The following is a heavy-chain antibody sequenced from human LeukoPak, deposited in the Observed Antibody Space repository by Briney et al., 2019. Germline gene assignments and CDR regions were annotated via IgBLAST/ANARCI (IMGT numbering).Heavy chain of an antibody. Sequence: SETLSLTCTVSGGSISSYYWSWIRQSPGKGLEWIGYTYYSGSTNYNPSLKSRATISVDTSKNQFSLKLSSVTAADTAVYYCARTGYSSGWYFDYWGQGTLVTVSS. CDR1: GGSISSYY. D-gene: IGHD6-19*01. CDR3: ARTGYSSGWYFDY. J-gene: IGHJ4*02. V-gene: IGHV4-59*01. CDR2: TYYSGST.